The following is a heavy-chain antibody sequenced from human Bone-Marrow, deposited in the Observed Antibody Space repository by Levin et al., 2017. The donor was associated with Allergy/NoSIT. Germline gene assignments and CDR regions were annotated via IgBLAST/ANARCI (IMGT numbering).Heavy chain of an antibody. D-gene: IGHD1-26*01. J-gene: IGHJ3*02. CDR1: GGSINNFF. CDR3: ARDRSGSYYAFEM. Sequence: PSETLSLTCTVSGGSINNFFWSWIRQPPGKGLEWIGYMSTSGRTNYNPSLKNRVSVSADASKNQFSLRLTSVTAADTAVYFCARDRSGSYYAFEMWGQGTMVTVSS. V-gene: IGHV4-59*01. CDR2: MSTSGRT.